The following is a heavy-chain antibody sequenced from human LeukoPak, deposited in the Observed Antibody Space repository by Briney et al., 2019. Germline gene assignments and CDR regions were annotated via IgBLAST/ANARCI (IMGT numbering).Heavy chain of an antibody. V-gene: IGHV3-21*01. CDR3: ARDLSGSYYSTRYFDY. J-gene: IGHJ4*02. CDR2: ISSSSSYI. D-gene: IGHD1-26*01. Sequence: PGGSLRLSCAASGFTFSSYEMNWVRQAPGKGLEWVSSISSSSSYIYYADSVKGRFTISRDNAKNSLYLQMNSLRAEDTAVYYCARDLSGSYYSTRYFDYWGQGTLVTVSS. CDR1: GFTFSSYE.